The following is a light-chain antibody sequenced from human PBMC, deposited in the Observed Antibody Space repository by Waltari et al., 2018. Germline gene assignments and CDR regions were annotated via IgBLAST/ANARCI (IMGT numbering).Light chain of an antibody. CDR3: QQYNNWPPMYT. J-gene: IGKJ2*01. Sequence: EIVMTQSPATLSVSPGERVTLSCRARQSVSSNLAWYQQKPGQAPRVLIYAASTRATGIPARVSGSGSGTEFTLTISGLQSEDFAVYYCQQYNNWPPMYTFGQGTKLEIK. CDR2: AAS. V-gene: IGKV3-15*01. CDR1: QSVSSN.